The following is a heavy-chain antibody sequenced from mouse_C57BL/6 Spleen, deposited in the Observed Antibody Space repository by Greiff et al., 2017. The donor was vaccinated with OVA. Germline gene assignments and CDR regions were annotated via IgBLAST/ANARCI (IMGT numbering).Heavy chain of an antibody. V-gene: IGHV7-3*01. CDR1: GFTFTDYY. Sequence: EVKLEESGGGLVQPGGSLSLSCAASGFTFTDYYMSWVRQPPGKALEWLGFIRNKANGYTTEYSASVKGRFTISRDNSQSILYLQMNALRAEDSATYYCARYYDESMYAMDYWGQGTSVTVSS. D-gene: IGHD2-10*02. CDR3: ARYYDESMYAMDY. J-gene: IGHJ4*01. CDR2: IRNKANGYTT.